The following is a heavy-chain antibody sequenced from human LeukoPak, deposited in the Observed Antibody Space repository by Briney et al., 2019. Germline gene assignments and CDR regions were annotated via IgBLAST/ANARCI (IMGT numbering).Heavy chain of an antibody. J-gene: IGHJ3*02. D-gene: IGHD2/OR15-2a*01. CDR3: AKDALSHNGVYDPFDI. CDR1: GFNFDEYA. CDR2: MGGGDDEG. Sequence: GGPLRLSCEASGFNFDEYAMSWVRQAPGKWLEWVATMGGGDDEGYYGDAVKGRFTISRDNSKDTLFLQMVSLKAEDSAVYYCAKDALSHNGVYDPFDIWGQGTVVTVSS. V-gene: IGHV3-23*01.